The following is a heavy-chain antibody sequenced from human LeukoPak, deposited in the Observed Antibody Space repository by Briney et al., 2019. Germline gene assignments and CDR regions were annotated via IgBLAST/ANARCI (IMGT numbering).Heavy chain of an antibody. D-gene: IGHD6-6*01. CDR3: ARVRVGYSSSSFDY. CDR2: IYYSGST. CDR1: GGSISSYH. J-gene: IGHJ4*02. V-gene: IGHV4-59*01. Sequence: SETLSLTCNVSGGSISSYHWSWIRQPPEKGLEWIGYIYYSGSTNYNPSLKSRVTISVDTSKNQFSLKLSSVTAADTAVYYCARVRVGYSSSSFDYWGQGTLVTVSS.